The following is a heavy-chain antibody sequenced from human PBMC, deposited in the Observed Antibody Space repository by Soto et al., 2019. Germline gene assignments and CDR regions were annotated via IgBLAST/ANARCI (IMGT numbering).Heavy chain of an antibody. CDR2: INPNSGGT. CDR1: GDTFTGYY. D-gene: IGHD3-9*01. CDR3: ARDPYYDILTGYYKPYYYYGMDV. Sequence: ASVKVSCKASGDTFTGYYMHWVRQAPGQGLEWMGWINPNSGGTNYAQKFQGWVTMTRDTSISTAYMELSRLRSDDTAVYYCARDPYYDILTGYYKPYYYYGMDVWGQGTTVTVSS. J-gene: IGHJ6*02. V-gene: IGHV1-2*04.